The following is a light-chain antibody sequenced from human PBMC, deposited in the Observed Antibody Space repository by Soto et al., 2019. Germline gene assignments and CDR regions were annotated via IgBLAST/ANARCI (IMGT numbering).Light chain of an antibody. J-gene: IGLJ2*01. Sequence: QAVVTQEPSLTVSPGGTVTLTCASSTGAVTSGYYPNWVQQKPGQTPRALIYSTDNKHSWTPARFSCSLLGGKAALTLSGAQPEDEAEYYCLLYFGGYVVFGGGTKLTVL. CDR1: TGAVTSGYY. CDR3: LLYFGGYVV. V-gene: IGLV7-43*01. CDR2: STD.